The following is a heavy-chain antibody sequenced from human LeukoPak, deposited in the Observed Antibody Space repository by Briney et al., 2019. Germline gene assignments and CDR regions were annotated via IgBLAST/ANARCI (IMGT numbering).Heavy chain of an antibody. Sequence: ASVKVSCKASGYTFTGYYMHWVRQAPGQGLEWMGWINPNSGGTNYAQKFQGRVTMTRDTSISTAYMELSRLRSDDTAVYYCAIGRVVPAALDAFDIWGQGTMVTVSS. CDR1: GYTFTGYY. D-gene: IGHD2-2*01. V-gene: IGHV1-2*02. J-gene: IGHJ3*02. CDR2: INPNSGGT. CDR3: AIGRVVPAALDAFDI.